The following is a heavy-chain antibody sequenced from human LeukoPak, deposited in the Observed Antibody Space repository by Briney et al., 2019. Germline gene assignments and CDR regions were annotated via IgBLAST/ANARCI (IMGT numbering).Heavy chain of an antibody. J-gene: IGHJ5*02. CDR3: ARYASGSYYWFDP. CDR2: INHSGST. CDR1: GGSFSGYY. D-gene: IGHD3-10*01. Sequence: KASETLSLTCAVYGGSFSGYYWSWIRQPPGKGLEWIGEINHSGSTNYNPSLKSRVTISVDTSKNQFSLKLSSVTTADTALYYCARYASGSYYWFDPWGQGTLVTVSS. V-gene: IGHV4-34*01.